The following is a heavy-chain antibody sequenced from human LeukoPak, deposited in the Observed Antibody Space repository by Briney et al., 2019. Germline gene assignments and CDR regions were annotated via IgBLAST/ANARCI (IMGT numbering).Heavy chain of an antibody. Sequence: GRSLRLSCAASGFTFSRYAMHWVRQAPGKGLEWVAVISYDGSNKYYADSVKGRFTISRDNSKNTLYLQMNSLRAEDTAVYYCARDYYGSSGYSLVGVGSIDYWGQGTLVTVSS. CDR2: ISYDGSNK. CDR1: GFTFSRYA. CDR3: ARDYYGSSGYSLVGVGSIDY. V-gene: IGHV3-30-3*01. D-gene: IGHD3-22*01. J-gene: IGHJ4*02.